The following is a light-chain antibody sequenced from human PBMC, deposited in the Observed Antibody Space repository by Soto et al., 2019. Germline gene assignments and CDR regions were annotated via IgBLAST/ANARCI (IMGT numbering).Light chain of an antibody. V-gene: IGLV1-44*01. J-gene: IGLJ2*01. CDR2: TNN. CDR3: ATWDDSLHVGV. CDR1: KSDIGSNT. Sequence: QAVVTQPPSASGTPGQRVTISCSGGKSDIGSNTVYWFQQFPGTAPRLVIYTNNQRPSGVPDRFSGSKSGTSASLVISGLQSEDEADYYCATWDDSLHVGVFGGGTQLTVL.